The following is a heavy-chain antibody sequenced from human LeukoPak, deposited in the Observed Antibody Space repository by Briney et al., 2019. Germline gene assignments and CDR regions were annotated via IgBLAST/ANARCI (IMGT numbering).Heavy chain of an antibody. CDR1: GFTFSSYA. D-gene: IGHD4-17*01. CDR2: ISGSGGST. Sequence: PGGSLRLSCAASGFTFSSYAMSWVRQAPGKGLEWVSAISGSGGSTYYADSVKGRFTISRDNSENTLYLQMNSLGGEDTAVYYCAKLRDGDPVGYFDYWGQGTLVTVSS. CDR3: AKLRDGDPVGYFDY. J-gene: IGHJ4*02. V-gene: IGHV3-23*01.